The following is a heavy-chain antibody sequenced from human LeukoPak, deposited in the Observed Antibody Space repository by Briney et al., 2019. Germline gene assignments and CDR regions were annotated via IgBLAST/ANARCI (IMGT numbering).Heavy chain of an antibody. CDR1: GFTFSSYG. Sequence: PGGSLRLSCAASGFTFSSYGMHWVRQAPGKGLEWVAVIWFDGSNKNYADSVKGRFTISRDNSKNTLYLQMNSLRAEDTAIYYCARDQPDDILTSWYYGMDVWGQGTTVTVSS. CDR2: IWFDGSNK. CDR3: ARDQPDDILTSWYYGMDV. J-gene: IGHJ6*02. D-gene: IGHD3-9*01. V-gene: IGHV3-33*01.